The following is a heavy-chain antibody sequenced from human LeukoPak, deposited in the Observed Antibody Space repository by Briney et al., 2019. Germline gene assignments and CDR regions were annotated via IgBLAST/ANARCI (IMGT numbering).Heavy chain of an antibody. CDR1: GGSISSSSYY. CDR3: ARQGSSGPYYFDY. Sequence: SETLSLTCTVSGGSISSSSYYWVWIRQPPGKGLEWIGNIYYSGRTYQNPSLKSRVTISVDASKNQFSLKLSSVTAADTDVYYCARQGSSGPYYFDYWGQGTLVTVSS. J-gene: IGHJ4*02. V-gene: IGHV4-39*01. D-gene: IGHD6-19*01. CDR2: IYYSGRT.